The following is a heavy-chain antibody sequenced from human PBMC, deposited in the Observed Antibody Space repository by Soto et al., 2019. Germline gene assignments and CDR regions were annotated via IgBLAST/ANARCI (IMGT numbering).Heavy chain of an antibody. J-gene: IGHJ6*02. CDR1: GYSFTSYW. D-gene: IGHD3-9*01. Sequence: GESLKISCKGSGYSFTSYWIGWVRQMPGKGLEWMGIIYPGDSDTRYSPSFQGQVTISADKSISTAYLQWSSLKASDTAMYYCARLFPDYDILTGYWGRDYGMDVWGQGTTVTVSS. CDR2: IYPGDSDT. V-gene: IGHV5-51*01. CDR3: ARLFPDYDILTGYWGRDYGMDV.